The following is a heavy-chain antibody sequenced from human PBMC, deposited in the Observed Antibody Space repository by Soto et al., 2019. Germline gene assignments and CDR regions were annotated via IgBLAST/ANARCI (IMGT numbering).Heavy chain of an antibody. D-gene: IGHD6-19*01. Sequence: EVQLVQSGAEVKKPGESLRISCKGSGYSFTSYWISWVRQMPGKGLEWMGRIDPSDSYTNYSPSFQGHVTISADKSISTAYLQWSSLKASDTAMYYCARQGSSGWYYYYGMDVWGQGTTVTVSS. CDR1: GYSFTSYW. CDR2: IDPSDSYT. J-gene: IGHJ6*02. V-gene: IGHV5-10-1*03. CDR3: ARQGSSGWYYYYGMDV.